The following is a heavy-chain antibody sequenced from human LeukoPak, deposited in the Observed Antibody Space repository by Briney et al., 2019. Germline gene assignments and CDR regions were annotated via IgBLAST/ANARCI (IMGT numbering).Heavy chain of an antibody. CDR3: ASLRPPYDSSGYGWVWYNYYMDV. CDR2: IYHSGST. D-gene: IGHD3-22*01. J-gene: IGHJ6*03. CDR1: GYSISSGYY. Sequence: SETLSLTCTVSGYSISSGYYWGWIRQPPGKGLEWIGSIYHSGSTYYNPSLKSRVTISVDTSKNQFSLKLTSVTAADTAVYYCASLRPPYDSSGYGWVWYNYYMDVWGKGTTVTVSS. V-gene: IGHV4-38-2*02.